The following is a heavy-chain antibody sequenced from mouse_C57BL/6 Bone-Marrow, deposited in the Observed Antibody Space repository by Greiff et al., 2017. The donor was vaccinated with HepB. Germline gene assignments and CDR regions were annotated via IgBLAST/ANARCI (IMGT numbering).Heavy chain of an antibody. CDR1: GYTFTSYG. Sequence: PLQQFGAELARPGASVKLSCKASGYTFTSYGISWVKQKTGQGLEWIGEIYPRSGNTYYNEKFKGKATLTADKSSSTAYMELRSLTSEDSAVYFCARGGNYPMDYWGQGTSVTVSS. CDR2: IYPRSGNT. V-gene: IGHV1-81*01. CDR3: ARGGNYPMDY. D-gene: IGHD2-1*01. J-gene: IGHJ4*01.